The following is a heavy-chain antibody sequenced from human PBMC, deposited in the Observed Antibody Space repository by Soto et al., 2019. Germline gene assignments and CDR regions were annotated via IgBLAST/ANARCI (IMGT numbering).Heavy chain of an antibody. D-gene: IGHD2-15*01. CDR3: ARTKCSGGSCYSWSLGY. CDR1: GGSITTGGYY. V-gene: IGHV4-31*03. CDR2: RYYSEST. Sequence: LSLTCTVSGGSITTGGYYWSWIRQLPGKGLEWIGHRYYSESTYYNPSLKSRVSISLDTSKNQFSLKLSFVTAADTAMYYCARTKCSGGSCYSWSLGYWGQGTPVTVSS. J-gene: IGHJ4*02.